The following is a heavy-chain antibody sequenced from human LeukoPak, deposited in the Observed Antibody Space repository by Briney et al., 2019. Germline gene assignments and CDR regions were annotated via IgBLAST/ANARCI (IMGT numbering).Heavy chain of an antibody. CDR2: INQDGSEK. Sequence: GGSLRLSCAASGFTFSNYWMSWVRQAPGKGLEWVANINQDGSEKYYVNSVKGRFTISRDNAKNSLYLQMNSLRAEDTAVYYCARDLACSSTSCYGYYYYMDVWGKGTTVTVSS. J-gene: IGHJ6*03. V-gene: IGHV3-7*01. CDR3: ARDLACSSTSCYGYYYYMDV. D-gene: IGHD2-2*01. CDR1: GFTFSNYW.